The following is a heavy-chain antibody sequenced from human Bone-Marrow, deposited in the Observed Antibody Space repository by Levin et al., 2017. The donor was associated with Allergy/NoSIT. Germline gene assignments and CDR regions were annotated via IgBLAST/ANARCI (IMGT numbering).Heavy chain of an antibody. CDR3: ARVGGNWYFDL. J-gene: IGHJ2*01. CDR2: IYRGGTM. V-gene: IGHV3-53*01. Sequence: GESLKISCAASGFSVSDNDMSWVRQAPGKGLEWVSVIYRGGTMDYADSVKGRFTISRDNSKNTVYFQMNSLRVEDTAVYFCARVGGNWYFDLWGRGTLVTVSS. D-gene: IGHD3-10*01. CDR1: GFSVSDND.